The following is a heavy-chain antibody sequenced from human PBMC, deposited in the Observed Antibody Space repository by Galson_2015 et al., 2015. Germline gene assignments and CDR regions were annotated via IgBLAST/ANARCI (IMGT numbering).Heavy chain of an antibody. CDR2: IRSKAYSGTT. CDR3: TRPMTTGNTGEYFQH. J-gene: IGHJ1*01. D-gene: IGHD4-17*01. V-gene: IGHV3-49*03. CDR1: GFTFGDYA. Sequence: SLRLSCAASGFTFGDYAMNWFRQAPGKGLEWVGFIRSKAYSGTTEYAASVKGRFTISRDDSKSIAYLQMNSLKTADTAVYYCTRPMTTGNTGEYFQHWGQGTLVTVSS.